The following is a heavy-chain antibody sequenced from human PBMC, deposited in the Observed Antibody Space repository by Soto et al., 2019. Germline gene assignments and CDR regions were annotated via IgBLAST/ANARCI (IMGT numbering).Heavy chain of an antibody. CDR1: GYTFTSYG. V-gene: IGHV1-18*01. J-gene: IGHJ4*02. CDR3: ARGSDEYSSSYVVY. CDR2: INADNVNT. Sequence: GASVKVSCKASGYTFTSYGISWVRQAPGQGLEWMGWINADNVNTKYSQKFQGRVTITRDTSASTAYMELSSLRSEDTAVYYCARGSDEYSSSYVVYWGQGTLVTVSS. D-gene: IGHD6-6*01.